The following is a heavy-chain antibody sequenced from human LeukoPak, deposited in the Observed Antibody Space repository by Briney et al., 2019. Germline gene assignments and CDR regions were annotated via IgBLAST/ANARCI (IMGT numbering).Heavy chain of an antibody. CDR3: ARHPPRDGSAFDY. CDR1: GGSISSGSYY. CDR2: MYYSGTT. J-gene: IGHJ4*02. V-gene: IGHV4-39*01. Sequence: SETLSLTCTVSGGSISSGSYYWGWIRQPAGKGLEWIASMYYSGTTFYRPSLKSRLTISVDTSKNQLSLKLGSVTAADTAVYYCARHPPRDGSAFDYWGQGTLVTVSS.